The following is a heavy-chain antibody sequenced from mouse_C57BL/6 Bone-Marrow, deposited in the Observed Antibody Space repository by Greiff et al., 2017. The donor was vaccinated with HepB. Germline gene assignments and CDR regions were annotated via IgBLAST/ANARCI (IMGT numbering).Heavy chain of an antibody. J-gene: IGHJ4*01. Sequence: EVKLVESGGGLVQPGGSLSLSCAASGFTFTDYYMSWVRQPPGKALEWLGFIRNKANGYTTEYSASVKGRFTISRDNSQSILYLQMNALRAEDSATYYGARWWGNYLYAMDYWGQGTSVTVSS. V-gene: IGHV7-3*01. CDR3: ARWWGNYLYAMDY. CDR2: IRNKANGYTT. CDR1: GFTFTDYY. D-gene: IGHD2-1*01.